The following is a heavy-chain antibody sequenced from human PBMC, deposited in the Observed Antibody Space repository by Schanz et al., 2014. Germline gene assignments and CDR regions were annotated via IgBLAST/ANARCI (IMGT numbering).Heavy chain of an antibody. J-gene: IGHJ4*02. CDR2: ISSSSMYI. D-gene: IGHD6-19*01. CDR1: GFSFSTYG. V-gene: IGHV3-21*01. CDR3: VRDKKGFVAVAGRVPFDY. Sequence: VQLVESGGGVVQPGRSLRLSCAASGFSFSTYGMTWVRQAPGKGLEWVSSISSSSMYIYQADSMRGRFTISRDNAKNSLYLQVNNLSAEDTAVYYCVRDKKGFVAVAGRVPFDYWGQGTLVTVSS.